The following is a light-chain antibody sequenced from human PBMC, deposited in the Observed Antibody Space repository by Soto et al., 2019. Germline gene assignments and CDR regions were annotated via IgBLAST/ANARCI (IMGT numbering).Light chain of an antibody. CDR2: EVS. CDR1: SSDGGGYNY. Sequence: QSVLTQPASVSGSPGQSITISCTVTSSDGGGYNYVSWYQQHPGKAPKLMIYEVSNRPSGVSNRFSGSKSGNTASLTISGLQAEDEADYYCSSYTSSSTLEVFGGGTQLTVL. J-gene: IGLJ2*01. CDR3: SSYTSSSTLEV. V-gene: IGLV2-14*01.